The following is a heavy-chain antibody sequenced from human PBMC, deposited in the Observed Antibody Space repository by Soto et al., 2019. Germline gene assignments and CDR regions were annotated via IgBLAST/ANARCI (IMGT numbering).Heavy chain of an antibody. CDR3: ARGTPSPLIVRSSRGPWFDP. CDR2: MYYGGRT. J-gene: IGHJ5*02. CDR1: GGSISSYY. V-gene: IGHV4-59*08. Sequence: SETLSLTCTVSGGSISSYYWRWIRPPPGKGLEWIGYMYYGGRTNYNPSLKSRVTISVDTSKMQVSLKLSSVTAADTAVYFCARGTPSPLIVRSSRGPWFDPWGQGTLVTVSS. D-gene: IGHD2-15*01.